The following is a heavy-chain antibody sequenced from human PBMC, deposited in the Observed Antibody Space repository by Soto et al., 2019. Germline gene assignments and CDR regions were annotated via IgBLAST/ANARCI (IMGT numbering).Heavy chain of an antibody. CDR2: IYPSDSYT. CDR1: GYSFTSYW. V-gene: IGHV5-10-1*01. D-gene: IGHD2-2*02. Sequence: GEYLQISCAFSGYSFTSYWISFVRHMPGKGVYCIGSIYPSDSYTNYSPSFQGHVTISADKSISTAYLQWSSLKASDTAMYYCARRERPAAIRLFTNLEGYYYGMDVWGQGTTVTVSS. J-gene: IGHJ6*02. CDR3: ARRERPAAIRLFTNLEGYYYGMDV.